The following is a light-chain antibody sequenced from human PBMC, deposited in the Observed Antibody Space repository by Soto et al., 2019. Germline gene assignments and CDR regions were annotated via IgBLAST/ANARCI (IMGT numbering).Light chain of an antibody. CDR2: TNN. J-gene: IGLJ1*01. Sequence: QSVLTQPPSVSGAPGQRVTISCTGSNSNIGAGYDVHWYLQLPGTAPKLLVYTNNNRPSGVPDRFSGSKSGTSASLAITGLQAEDEADYYCQSYDSRLSAYVFGTGTKATV. CDR1: NSNIGAGYD. CDR3: QSYDSRLSAYV. V-gene: IGLV1-40*01.